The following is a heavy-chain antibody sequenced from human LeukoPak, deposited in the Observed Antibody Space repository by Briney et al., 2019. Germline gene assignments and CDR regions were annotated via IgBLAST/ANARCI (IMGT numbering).Heavy chain of an antibody. J-gene: IGHJ4*02. CDR1: GFTFSNYG. CDR2: IWYDGSNK. D-gene: IGHD6-13*01. V-gene: IGHV3-33*01. CDR3: ARDLTQLALFDY. Sequence: PGGSLRLSRAASGFTFSNYGMHWVRQAPGKGLEWVAVIWYDGSNKYYADSVKGRFTLSRDNSKNTLFLQMNSLRPEDTAVYFCARDLTQLALFDYWGQGTLVTVSS.